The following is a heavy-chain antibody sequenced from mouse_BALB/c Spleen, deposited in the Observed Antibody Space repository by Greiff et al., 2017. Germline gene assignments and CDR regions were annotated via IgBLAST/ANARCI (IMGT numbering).Heavy chain of an antibody. D-gene: IGHD2-2*01. J-gene: IGHJ3*01. CDR2: INPSTGYT. CDR3: ARSYGYDVPFDY. Sequence: QVQLQQSGAELAKPGASVKMSCKASGYTFTSYWMHWVKQRPGQGLEWIGYINPSTGYTEYNQKFKDKATLTADKSSSTAYMQLSSLTSEDSAVYYCARSYGYDVPFDYWGQGTLVTVSA. CDR1: GYTFTSYW. V-gene: IGHV1-7*01.